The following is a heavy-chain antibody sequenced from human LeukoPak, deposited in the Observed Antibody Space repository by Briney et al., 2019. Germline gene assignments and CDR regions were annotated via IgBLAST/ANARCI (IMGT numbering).Heavy chain of an antibody. CDR2: IYYSGST. CDR1: GGSISSYY. J-gene: IGHJ4*02. D-gene: IGHD6-6*01. Sequence: SETLSLTCTVSGGSISSYYWSWIRQPPGKGLEWIGYIYYSGSTNYNPSLKSRVTISVDTSKNQFSLKLSSVTAADTAVYYCVREGYSSSQGDDYWGQGTLVTVSS. V-gene: IGHV4-59*01. CDR3: VREGYSSSQGDDY.